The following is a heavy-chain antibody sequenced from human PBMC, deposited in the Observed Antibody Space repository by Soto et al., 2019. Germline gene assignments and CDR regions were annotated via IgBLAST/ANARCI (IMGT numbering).Heavy chain of an antibody. CDR3: XXAYSXDXXXXXXXGGGSYSFFDY. D-gene: IGHD1-26*01. V-gene: IGHV3-23*01. J-gene: IGHJ4*02. CDR1: GFTFSSYA. CDR2: ISGSGGST. Sequence: EVQLLESGGGLVQPGGSLRLSCAASGFTFSSYAMSWVRQAPGKGLEWVSAISGSGGSTYYADSVKGRFTISRDNSKNTLYLQMNSLRAEDTAXYYCXXAYSXDXXXXXXXGGGSYSFFDYWGQGTLVTVSS.